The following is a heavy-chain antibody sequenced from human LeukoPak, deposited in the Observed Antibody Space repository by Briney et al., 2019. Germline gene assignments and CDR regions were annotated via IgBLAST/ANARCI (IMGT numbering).Heavy chain of an antibody. CDR1: GFTFSSYA. CDR2: ISGSGGST. CDR3: ANTKRDVTVSNAYYYYYYGMDV. D-gene: IGHD4-11*01. V-gene: IGHV3-23*01. J-gene: IGHJ6*02. Sequence: GGSLRLSCAASGFTFSSYAMSWVRQAPGKGPEWVSAISGSGGSTYYADSVKGRFTISRDNSKNTLYLQMNSLRAEDTAVYYCANTKRDVTVSNAYYYYYYGMDVWGQGTTVTVSS.